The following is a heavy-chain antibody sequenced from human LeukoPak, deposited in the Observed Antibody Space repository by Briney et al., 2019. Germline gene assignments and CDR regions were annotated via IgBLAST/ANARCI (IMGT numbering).Heavy chain of an antibody. CDR1: GYSFTSYA. D-gene: IGHD6-19*01. V-gene: IGHV7-4-1*02. J-gene: IGHJ4*02. Sequence: ASVKVSCKASGYSFTSYAMNWVRQAPGQGLEWMGWINTNTGNPTYTQGFTGRFVFSLDTSVSTAYLQISSLKAEDTAFYYCARDDVYSSGLYYFDYWGQGTLVTVSS. CDR3: ARDDVYSSGLYYFDY. CDR2: INTNTGNP.